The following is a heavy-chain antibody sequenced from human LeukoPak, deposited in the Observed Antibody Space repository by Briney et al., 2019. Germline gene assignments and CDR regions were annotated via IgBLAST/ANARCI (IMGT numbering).Heavy chain of an antibody. V-gene: IGHV4-34*01. CDR1: GGSFSDYY. CDR3: ARCPTIRIAAAGTHPRYWYFDL. D-gene: IGHD6-13*01. CDR2: INHSRST. Sequence: SETLSLTCAVYGGSFSDYYWSWIRQPPGKGLEWIGEINHSRSTNYNPSLKSRVTISVDTSKNQFSLKVTSVTAADTAVYYCARCPTIRIAAAGTHPRYWYFDLWGRGTLVTVSS. J-gene: IGHJ2*01.